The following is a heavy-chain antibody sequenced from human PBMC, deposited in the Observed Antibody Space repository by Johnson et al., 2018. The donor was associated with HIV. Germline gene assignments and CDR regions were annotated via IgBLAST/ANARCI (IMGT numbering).Heavy chain of an antibody. Sequence: VQLVESGGDLVQPGGSLRLSCVASTFTFRNYWMSWVRQAPGKGLEWVGNIQEDGSQIHYMDSVKGRFTISRDNDENSLYLQMTSLRGEDTAVYYCARERSRGGYSGYDYGAFDIWGQGTMVTVSS. CDR3: ARERSRGGYSGYDYGAFDI. J-gene: IGHJ3*02. CDR1: TFTFRNYW. D-gene: IGHD5-12*01. V-gene: IGHV3-7*01. CDR2: IQEDGSQI.